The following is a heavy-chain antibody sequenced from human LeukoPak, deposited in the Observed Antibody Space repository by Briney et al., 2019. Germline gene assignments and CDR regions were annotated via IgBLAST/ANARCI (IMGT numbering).Heavy chain of an antibody. CDR3: ARGRGDIVVVTAIPWAFDI. D-gene: IGHD2-21*02. Sequence: ASVKVSCKASGYTFTSYAMNWVRQAPGQGLEWMGWINTNTGNPTYAQGFTGRFVFSLDTSVSTAYLQISSLKAEDTAVYYCARGRGDIVVVTAIPWAFDIWGQGTMVTVSS. CDR2: INTNTGNP. CDR1: GYTFTSYA. J-gene: IGHJ3*02. V-gene: IGHV7-4-1*02.